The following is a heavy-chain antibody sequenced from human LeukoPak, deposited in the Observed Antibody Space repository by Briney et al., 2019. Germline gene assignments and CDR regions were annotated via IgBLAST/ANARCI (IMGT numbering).Heavy chain of an antibody. Sequence: GASVKVSCKASGYTFTGYYMHWVRRAPGQGLEWMGWINPNSGGTNYAQKFQGRVTMTRDTSISTAYMELSRLRSDDTAVYYCARRGDSSSGHWFDPWGQGTLVTVSS. D-gene: IGHD6-13*01. V-gene: IGHV1-2*02. CDR3: ARRGDSSSGHWFDP. CDR2: INPNSGGT. CDR1: GYTFTGYY. J-gene: IGHJ5*02.